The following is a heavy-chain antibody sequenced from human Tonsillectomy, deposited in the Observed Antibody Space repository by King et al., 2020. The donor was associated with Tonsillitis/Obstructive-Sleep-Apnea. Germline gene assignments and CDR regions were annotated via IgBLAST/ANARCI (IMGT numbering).Heavy chain of an antibody. J-gene: IGHJ4*02. V-gene: IGHV4-34*01. Sequence: HVQLQQWGAGLLKPSETLSLTCAVYGGSFSGYYWSWIRQPPGKGLEWIVEIKHSGITNYNPSLKSRVTISVDTSKNKFSLKLSSVTAADTAVYYCASGAITITLVRGLDSEKEYYFDYWGQGTLVTVSS. CDR2: IKHSGIT. D-gene: IGHD3-10*01. CDR3: ASGAITITLVRGLDSEKEYYFDY. CDR1: GGSFSGYY.